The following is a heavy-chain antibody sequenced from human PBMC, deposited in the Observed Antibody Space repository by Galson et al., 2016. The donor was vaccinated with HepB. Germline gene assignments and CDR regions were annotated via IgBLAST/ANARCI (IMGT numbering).Heavy chain of an antibody. CDR3: ATYLAGHGGTGY. CDR1: GVSVNNEAYH. CDR2: SYHSWHL. J-gene: IGHJ4*02. Sequence: SETLSLTCSVSGVSVNNEAYHWSWIRQPPGKGLEWLGHSYHSWHLNDKLRGRVSMSIDTAKNQFSLSLTFLTAADTAVYYCATYLAGHGGTGYWGQGTLVTVAS. D-gene: IGHD3-16*01. V-gene: IGHV4-61*08.